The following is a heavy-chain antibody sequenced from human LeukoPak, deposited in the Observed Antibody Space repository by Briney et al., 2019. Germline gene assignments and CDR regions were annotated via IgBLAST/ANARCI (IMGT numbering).Heavy chain of an antibody. CDR2: MNTNSGNT. CDR3: ARVRLPSYYFDY. V-gene: IGHV1-8*01. D-gene: IGHD3-10*01. Sequence: ASVTVCFTASGSTFTIYDINWVRQAPGPGLERKGWMNTNSGNTGYAQKFQGRVSMTRNTAISTAYMELSSLRSEDTAVYYCARVRLPSYYFDYWGQGTLGTVSP. CDR1: GSTFTIYD. J-gene: IGHJ4*02.